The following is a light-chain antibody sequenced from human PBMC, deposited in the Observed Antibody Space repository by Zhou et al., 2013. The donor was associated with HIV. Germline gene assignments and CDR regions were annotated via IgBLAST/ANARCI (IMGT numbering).Light chain of an antibody. V-gene: IGKV1-5*03. CDR1: QIFSNW. Sequence: DIQMTQSPSTLSASVGDRVTITCRASQIFSNWLAWYQQRPGKAPKLLIYKASSLDTGVPSRFSGSGSGTEFTLTISGLQPDDFATYYCQQYESYSQTFGQGTKVDIK. CDR3: QQYESYSQT. CDR2: KAS. J-gene: IGKJ1*01.